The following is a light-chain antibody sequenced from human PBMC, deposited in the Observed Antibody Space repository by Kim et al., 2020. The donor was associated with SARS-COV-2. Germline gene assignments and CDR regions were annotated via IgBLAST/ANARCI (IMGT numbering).Light chain of an antibody. CDR3: QHTNSFPLT. J-gene: IGKJ4*01. Sequence: DIQMTQSPSSVSASVGDRVTITCRASQDISNWLAWYQQKAGKAPKFLIYGASSLESGVPSRFSGSGSGTDFTLTISSLQPEDFATYYCQHTNSFPLTFGGWTKVDIK. V-gene: IGKV1-12*01. CDR1: QDISNW. CDR2: GAS.